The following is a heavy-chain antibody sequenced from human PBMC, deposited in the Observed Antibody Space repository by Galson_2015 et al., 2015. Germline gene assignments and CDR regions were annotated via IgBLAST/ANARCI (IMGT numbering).Heavy chain of an antibody. V-gene: IGHV3-15*01. CDR3: TTDRSWQELLLGLDAFDI. Sequence: SLRLSCAASGFTFSNAWMSWVRQAPGKGLQWVGRIKSKTDGGTKDYAAPVKGRFTISRDDSKNTLYLQMNSLKTEDTAVYYCTTDRSWQELLLGLDAFDIWGQGTMVTVSS. J-gene: IGHJ3*02. D-gene: IGHD2-15*01. CDR1: GFTFSNAW. CDR2: IKSKTDGGTK.